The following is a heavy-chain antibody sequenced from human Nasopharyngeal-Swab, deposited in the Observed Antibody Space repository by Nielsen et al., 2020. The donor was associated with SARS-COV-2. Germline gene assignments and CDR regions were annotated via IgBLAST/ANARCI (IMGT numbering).Heavy chain of an antibody. CDR3: ARGKDGVYYYYGMDV. V-gene: IGHV3-30*04. CDR1: GFNFHTYA. CDR2: ISYDGSNQ. D-gene: IGHD4-17*01. J-gene: IGHJ6*02. Sequence: GESLKISCVASGFNFHTYALYWVRQAPGKGLEWVAIISYDGSNQFYADSVKGRFTVSRDNSKNTLYLQMSSLTREDTAIYYCARGKDGVYYYYGMDVWGQGTTVTVSS.